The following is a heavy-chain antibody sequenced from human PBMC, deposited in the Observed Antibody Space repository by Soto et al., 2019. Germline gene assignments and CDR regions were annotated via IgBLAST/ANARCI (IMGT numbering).Heavy chain of an antibody. CDR2: TYYSGRT. Sequence: QLQLQESGPGLVKPSETLSLTCTVSGGSISGSTYYWGWIRQPPGKGLEYIGSTYYSGRTYYNPSLKSRVTVSVDTSKSQFSLNLNSVTAADTAVYYCARHGSGSPYPIDHWGQGTLVTVSS. CDR1: GGSISGSTYY. V-gene: IGHV4-39*01. D-gene: IGHD3-10*01. J-gene: IGHJ4*02. CDR3: ARHGSGSPYPIDH.